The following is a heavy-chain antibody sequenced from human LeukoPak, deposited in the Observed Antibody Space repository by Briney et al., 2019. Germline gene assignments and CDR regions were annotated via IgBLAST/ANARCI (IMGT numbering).Heavy chain of an antibody. Sequence: GGSLRLSCAASGFTFSSYAMHWVRQAPGKGLEWVAVISYDGSNKYYADSVKGRFTISRDNSKNTLYQQMNSLRAEDTAVYYCASIAAAGTGSKLDYWGQGTLVTVSS. V-gene: IGHV3-30*01. J-gene: IGHJ4*02. D-gene: IGHD6-13*01. CDR2: ISYDGSNK. CDR3: ASIAAAGTGSKLDY. CDR1: GFTFSSYA.